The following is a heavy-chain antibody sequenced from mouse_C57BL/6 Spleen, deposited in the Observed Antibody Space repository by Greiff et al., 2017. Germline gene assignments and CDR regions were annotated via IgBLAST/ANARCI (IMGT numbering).Heavy chain of an antibody. J-gene: IGHJ2*01. Sequence: QVQLQQSGAELVRPGASVTLSCKASGYTFTDYEMHWVKQTPVHGLEWIGAIDPETGGTAYNQKFKGKAILTADKSSSTAYMELCSLTSEDSAVYYCTRPTIVTYYYFDYWGQGTTLTVSS. CDR2: IDPETGGT. D-gene: IGHD2-5*01. CDR1: GYTFTDYE. V-gene: IGHV1-15*01. CDR3: TRPTIVTYYYFDY.